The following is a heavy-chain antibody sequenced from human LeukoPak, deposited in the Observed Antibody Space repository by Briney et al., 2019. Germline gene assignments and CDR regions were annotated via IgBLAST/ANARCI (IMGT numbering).Heavy chain of an antibody. D-gene: IGHD3-9*01. CDR3: ARDGNYYDILTGYTALYYFDY. CDR2: IWYDGSNK. J-gene: IGHJ4*02. Sequence: SGGSLRLSCAASGFTFSSYGMHWVRQAPGKGLEWAAVIWYDGSNKYYADSVKGRFTISRDNSKNTLYLQMNSLRAEDTAVYYCARDGNYYDILTGYTALYYFDYWGQGTLVTVSS. V-gene: IGHV3-33*01. CDR1: GFTFSSYG.